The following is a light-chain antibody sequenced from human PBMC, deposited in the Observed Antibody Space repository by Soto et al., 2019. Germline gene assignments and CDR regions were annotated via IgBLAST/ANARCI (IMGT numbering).Light chain of an antibody. V-gene: IGKV1-39*01. Sequence: DIQMTQSPSSLSASVGDRVTITCRASQSITTYLNWYRQKPGKDPKLLIYAASSLQSGVPSRFSGSGSETEFTLSISSLQPEDFATYFCQQIYSAPLTFGGGTKVEIK. CDR1: QSITTY. J-gene: IGKJ4*01. CDR3: QQIYSAPLT. CDR2: AAS.